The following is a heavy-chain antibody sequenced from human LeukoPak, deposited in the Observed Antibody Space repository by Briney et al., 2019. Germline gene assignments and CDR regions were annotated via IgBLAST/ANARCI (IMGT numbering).Heavy chain of an antibody. CDR3: ARDFVAFYYDSSGYTDKLDY. V-gene: IGHV3-33*01. CDR2: IWYDGSNK. Sequence: LAGGSLRLSCAASGFTFSSYGMHWVRQAPGKGLEWVAVIWYDGSNKYYADSVKGRFTISRDNSKNTLYLQMNNLRAEDTAVYYCARDFVAFYYDSSGYTDKLDYWGQGTLVTVSS. J-gene: IGHJ4*02. D-gene: IGHD3-22*01. CDR1: GFTFSSYG.